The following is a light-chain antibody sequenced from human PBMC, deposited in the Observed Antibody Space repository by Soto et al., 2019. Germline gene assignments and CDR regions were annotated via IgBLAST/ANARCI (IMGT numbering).Light chain of an antibody. Sequence: VLTHYKITLSLSTGERATLSCRASQSVSNNYLAWYQQKPGQAPRLLIYGASNRATGIPDRFSGSGSGTDFTLTISRLEPDDFAVYYCQQYGSSGTFGQGTNVDIK. CDR3: QQYGSSGT. CDR2: GAS. V-gene: IGKV3-20*01. J-gene: IGKJ1*01. CDR1: QSVSNNY.